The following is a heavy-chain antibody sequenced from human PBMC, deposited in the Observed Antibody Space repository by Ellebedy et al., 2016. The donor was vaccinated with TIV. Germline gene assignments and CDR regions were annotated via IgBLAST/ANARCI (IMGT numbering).Heavy chain of an antibody. V-gene: IGHV1-69*13. CDR3: ARHSGYHATSYLAS. CDR1: GGTFSSYA. D-gene: IGHD5-12*01. Sequence: SVKVSCKASGGTFSSYAISWVRQAPGQGLEWMGGIIGMFVTTTYAQKFLGRVTITADELTSSAFMELRSLRSEDTAVYYCARHSGYHATSYLASWGPGSLVTVSS. CDR2: IIGMFVTT. J-gene: IGHJ4*02.